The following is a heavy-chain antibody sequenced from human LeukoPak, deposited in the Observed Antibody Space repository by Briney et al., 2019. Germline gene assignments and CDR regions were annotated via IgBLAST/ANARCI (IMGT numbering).Heavy chain of an antibody. CDR3: AREGRWESSYGSYFDY. J-gene: IGHJ4*02. V-gene: IGHV1-69*05. Sequence: GASVKVSCKASGGTFSSYAISWVRQAPGQGLEWMGGIIPIFGTANYAQKFTITTDESTSTAYMELSSLRSEDTAVYYCAREGRWESSYGSYFDYWGQGTLVTVSS. CDR2: IIPIFGTA. CDR1: GGTFSSYA. D-gene: IGHD1-26*01.